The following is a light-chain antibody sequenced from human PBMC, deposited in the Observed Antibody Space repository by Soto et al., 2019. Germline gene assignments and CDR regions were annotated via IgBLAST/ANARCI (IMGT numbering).Light chain of an antibody. V-gene: IGLV2-14*01. J-gene: IGLJ2*01. CDR3: SSYTSSSTLV. CDR2: EVS. Sequence: QSALTQPASVSGSPGQSITISCTGTSSDVGGYNYVSWYQQHPGKAPKLMIYEVSNRPSGVSHRFSGYKSGTTASLTISGLQAEDEADYYCSSYTSSSTLVFGGGTKLTVL. CDR1: SSDVGGYNY.